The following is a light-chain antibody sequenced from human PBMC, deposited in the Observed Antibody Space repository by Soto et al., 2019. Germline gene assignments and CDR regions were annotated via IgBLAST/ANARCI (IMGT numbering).Light chain of an antibody. V-gene: IGKV1-12*01. CDR3: QQADTFPIT. CDR1: QGISTF. CDR2: AAS. Sequence: DIQMTQSPSSLSTSVGDRVTITCRASQGISTFLNWYQQKPGKAPRLLIYAASRLQSGVPARFSGSGAETDFTLTISSLQPEDSAIYYCQQADTFPITFGQGTRLEIK. J-gene: IGKJ5*01.